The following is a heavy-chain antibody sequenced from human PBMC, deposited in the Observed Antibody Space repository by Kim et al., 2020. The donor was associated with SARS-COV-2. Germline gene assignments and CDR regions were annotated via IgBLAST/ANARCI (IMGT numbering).Heavy chain of an antibody. D-gene: IGHD5-18*01. CDR2: IYSGGST. Sequence: GGSLRLSCAASGFTVSSNYMSWVRQAPGKGLEWVSVIYSGGSTYYADSVKGRFTISRDNSKNTLYLQMNSLRAEDTAVYYCARDTRSNGYSYGYAQDYWGQGTLVTVSS. CDR3: ARDTRSNGYSYGYAQDY. J-gene: IGHJ4*02. V-gene: IGHV3-53*01. CDR1: GFTVSSNY.